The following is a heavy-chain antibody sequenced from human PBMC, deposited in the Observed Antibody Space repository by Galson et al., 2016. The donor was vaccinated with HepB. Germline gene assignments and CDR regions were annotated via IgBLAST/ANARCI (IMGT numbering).Heavy chain of an antibody. CDR3: ASAPTITTIWGS. V-gene: IGHV3-53*01. CDR1: GITVTTNY. CDR2: LYSGGTT. J-gene: IGHJ5*02. Sequence: SLRLSCAASGITVTTNYISWVRQAPGKGLEWVAILYSGGTTVYADSVRGRFTISRDDSKNTVHLQMNSLRVEDTAMYFCASAPTITTIWGSWGQGTWSPSPQ. D-gene: IGHD5-24*01.